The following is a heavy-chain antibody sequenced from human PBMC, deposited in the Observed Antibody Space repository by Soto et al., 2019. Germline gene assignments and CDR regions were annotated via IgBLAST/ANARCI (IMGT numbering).Heavy chain of an antibody. CDR2: IIPIFGTA. V-gene: IGHV1-69*13. Sequence: SVKVSCKASGYTFTSYGISWVRQAPGQGLEWMGGIIPIFGTANYAQKFQGRVTITADESTSTAYMELSSLRSEDTAVYYCARGINRRYYGMDVWGQGTTVTVSS. J-gene: IGHJ6*02. CDR3: ARGINRRYYGMDV. CDR1: GYTFTSYG.